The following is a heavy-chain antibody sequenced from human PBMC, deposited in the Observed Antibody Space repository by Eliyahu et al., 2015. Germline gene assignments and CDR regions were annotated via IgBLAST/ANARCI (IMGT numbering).Heavy chain of an antibody. J-gene: IGHJ4*02. V-gene: IGHV3-30*02. CDR3: AVLEWGLPPSSNY. D-gene: IGHD4-11*01. CDR2: IRYDGSNK. CDR1: GFTFSSYG. Sequence: QVQLVESGGGVVQPGGSXRLSCAASGFTFSSYGMHWVRQAPGKGLEWVAFIRYDGSNKYYADSVKGRFTISRDNSKNTLYLQMNSLRAEDTAVYYCAVLEWGLPPSSNYWGQGTLVTVSS.